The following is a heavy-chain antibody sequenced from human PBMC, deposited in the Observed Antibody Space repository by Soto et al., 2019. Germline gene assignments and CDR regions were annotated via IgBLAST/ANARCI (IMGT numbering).Heavy chain of an antibody. CDR2: LSGSGSLS. CDR3: ARDRGGALDS. CDR1: GFTFNTFA. D-gene: IGHD2-15*01. Sequence: EVLLLESGGGLVQPGGSLRLSCAASGFTFNTFAMTWIRQAPGKGLEWVSALSGSGSLSYYADSVKGRITISRHNSKNTMYFQMNNLRVDETAVYFCARDRGGALDSWGQGTLVTVSS. V-gene: IGHV3-23*01. J-gene: IGHJ4*02.